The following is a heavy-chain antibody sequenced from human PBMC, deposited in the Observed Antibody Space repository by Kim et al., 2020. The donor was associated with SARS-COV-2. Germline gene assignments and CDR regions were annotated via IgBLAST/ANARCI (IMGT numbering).Heavy chain of an antibody. J-gene: IGHJ4*02. V-gene: IGHV6-1*01. Sequence: YSDYGVSVRVRITNNADTSKNQLSLQLNSVTPEDTAVYFCVRYSGWYNFDYWGQGTLVTVSS. CDR3: VRYSGWYNFDY. D-gene: IGHD6-19*01. CDR2: YS.